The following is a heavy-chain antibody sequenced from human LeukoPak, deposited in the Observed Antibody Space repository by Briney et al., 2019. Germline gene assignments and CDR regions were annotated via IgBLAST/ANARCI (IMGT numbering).Heavy chain of an antibody. CDR2: IYYTGST. Sequence: SETLSLTCTVSGGSISSSSYYWVWIRQPPGKGLEWIGSIYYTGSTYYNPSLKSRVTISVDTSKNQFSLKLTSLTAEDTAMYYCARHNRGTVTTWGFDIWGQGTLVTVSS. J-gene: IGHJ3*02. CDR3: ARHNRGTVTTWGFDI. V-gene: IGHV4-39*01. D-gene: IGHD4-17*01. CDR1: GGSISSSSYY.